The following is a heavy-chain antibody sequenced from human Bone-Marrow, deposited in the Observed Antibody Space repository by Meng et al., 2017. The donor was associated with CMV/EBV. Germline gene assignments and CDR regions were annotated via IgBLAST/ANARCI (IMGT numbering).Heavy chain of an antibody. CDR2: ISYDGSNK. CDR1: GFTFSSYA. CDR3: AKEYTGTPGY. D-gene: IGHD1-7*01. Sequence: GESLKISCAASGFTFSSYAMHWVRQAPGKGLEWVAVISYDGSNKYYADSVKGRFTISRDNSKNTLYLQMNSLRAEDTAVYYCAKEYTGTPGYWGQGTLVTVSS. J-gene: IGHJ4*02. V-gene: IGHV3-30*04.